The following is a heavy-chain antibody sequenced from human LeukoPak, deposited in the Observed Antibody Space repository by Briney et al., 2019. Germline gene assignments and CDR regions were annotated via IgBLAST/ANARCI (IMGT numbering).Heavy chain of an antibody. CDR3: ASIETVVGYYYYGMDV. J-gene: IGHJ6*02. D-gene: IGHD4-23*01. CDR2: INPNSGGT. CDR1: GYTFTGYY. Sequence: ASVKVSCKASGYTFTGYYMHWVRQAPGQGLEWMGWINPNSGGTNYAQKFQGRVTITRDTSISTAYMELSRLRSDDTAVYYCASIETVVGYYYYGMDVWGQGTTVTVSS. V-gene: IGHV1-2*02.